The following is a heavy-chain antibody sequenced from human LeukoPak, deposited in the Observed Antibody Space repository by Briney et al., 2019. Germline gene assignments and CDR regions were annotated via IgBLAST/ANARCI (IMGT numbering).Heavy chain of an antibody. CDR2: MKQDGREK. V-gene: IGHV3-7*01. CDR3: TRDEAAATN. J-gene: IGHJ4*02. D-gene: IGHD6-13*01. Sequence: PGGSLRLSCAGSGFTFSSYWMSWIRQAPGKGPEWVANMKQDGREKHYVDSVKGRFTISRDNAKSSLYLQMNSLRAEDTAVYYCTRDEAAATNWGQGTLVTVSS. CDR1: GFTFSSYW.